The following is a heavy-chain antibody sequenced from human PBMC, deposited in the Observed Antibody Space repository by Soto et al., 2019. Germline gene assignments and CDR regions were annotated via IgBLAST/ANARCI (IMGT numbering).Heavy chain of an antibody. D-gene: IGHD4-17*01. Sequence: QITLKESGPTLVKPTQTLTLTCTFSGFSLNTSGVGVGWIRQPPGKALEWLALIYLDDDKRYSPSLKSRLTITKDTSKNLVVLTMTNMNPVDTGTYSCANRPYGDYPIDYWGQGTMVTVSS. CDR3: ANRPYGDYPIDY. J-gene: IGHJ4*02. V-gene: IGHV2-5*02. CDR1: GFSLNTSGVG. CDR2: IYLDDDK.